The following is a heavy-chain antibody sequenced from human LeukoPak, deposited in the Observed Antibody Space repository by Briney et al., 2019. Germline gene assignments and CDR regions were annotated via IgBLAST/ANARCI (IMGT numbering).Heavy chain of an antibody. D-gene: IGHD5-12*01. CDR3: ATRRGKRGYSGYDSVGFDY. CDR2: IIPIFGTS. J-gene: IGHJ4*02. Sequence: SVKVSCKASGGTFSSDAISWVRQSPGQGLEWVGGIIPIFGTSNYAQKFQGRVTITADESTSTVYLKLSSLRSEDTAVYYCATRRGKRGYSGYDSVGFDYWGQGTLVTVPS. V-gene: IGHV1-69*01. CDR1: GGTFSSDA.